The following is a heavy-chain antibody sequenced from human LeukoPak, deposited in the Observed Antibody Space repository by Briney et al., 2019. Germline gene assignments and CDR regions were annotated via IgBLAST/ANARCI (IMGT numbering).Heavy chain of an antibody. CDR1: GSTFSSYS. CDR3: ARDSYYGDIFDY. V-gene: IGHV3-21*01. D-gene: IGHD4-17*01. CDR2: ISSSSSYI. Sequence: GGSLRLSCAASGSTFSSYSMNWVRQAPGKGLEWVSSISSSSSYIYYADSVKGRFTISRDNAKNSLYLQMNSLRAEDTAVYYCARDSYYGDIFDYWGQGTLVTVSS. J-gene: IGHJ4*02.